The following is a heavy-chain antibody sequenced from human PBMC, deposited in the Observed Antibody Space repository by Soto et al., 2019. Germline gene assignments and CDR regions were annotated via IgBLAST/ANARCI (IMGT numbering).Heavy chain of an antibody. CDR3: ASSHWNDDYGDYVSGLIDY. Sequence: GGSLRLSCAASGFTFSDYYMSWIRQAPGKGLEWVSYISSSGSTIYYADSVKGRFTISRDNAKNSLYLQMNSLRAEDTAVYYCASSHWNDDYGDYVSGLIDYWGQGTLVTVSS. V-gene: IGHV3-11*01. D-gene: IGHD4-17*01. J-gene: IGHJ4*02. CDR1: GFTFSDYY. CDR2: ISSSGSTI.